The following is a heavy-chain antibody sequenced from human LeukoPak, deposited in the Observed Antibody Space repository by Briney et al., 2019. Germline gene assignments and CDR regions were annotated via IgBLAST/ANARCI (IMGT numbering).Heavy chain of an antibody. D-gene: IGHD5-18*01. Sequence: SETLSLTCTVSGGSIRSYYWSWIRQPPGKGLEWIGYVHYSRSTNYNPSLKSRVTISVDTSKNQFSLKLTSVTAADTAVYYCARTTEGGYTYGYFYYYYMDVWGKGTTVAISS. CDR3: ARTTEGGYTYGYFYYYYMDV. J-gene: IGHJ6*03. CDR2: VHYSRST. V-gene: IGHV4-59*01. CDR1: GGSIRSYY.